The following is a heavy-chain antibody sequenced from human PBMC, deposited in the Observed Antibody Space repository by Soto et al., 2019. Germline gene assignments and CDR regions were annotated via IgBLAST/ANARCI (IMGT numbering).Heavy chain of an antibody. D-gene: IGHD2-2*01. V-gene: IGHV3-64*04. J-gene: IGHJ5*02. CDR2: IRSNGVDT. Sequence: PGGSLRLSCAASGFTLSGYAMDWVRQAPGRGLEYVSVIRSNGVDTYYANSVKGRFTISRDNSKNTLYLQMNSLRAEDTAVYYFALIVVVPAAMGEDNWFDPWGQGTLVTVSS. CDR3: ALIVVVPAAMGEDNWFDP. CDR1: GFTLSGYA.